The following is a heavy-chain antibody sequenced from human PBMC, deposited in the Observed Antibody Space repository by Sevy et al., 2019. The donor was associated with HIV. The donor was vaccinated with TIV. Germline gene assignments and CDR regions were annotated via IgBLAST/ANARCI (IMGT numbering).Heavy chain of an antibody. CDR1: RGSISTYY. J-gene: IGHJ4*02. CDR2: IYYSGST. Sequence: SETLSLTCTVSRGSISTYYWTWIRQPPVKGLEWIGYIYYSGSTDYNPSLKSRVTMSIDTSKNQFSLKLRSVTAADTVVYYCTRGGPNQQQLDYFDYWGQGTLVTVSS. V-gene: IGHV4-59*01. CDR3: TRGGPNQQQLDYFDY. D-gene: IGHD6-13*01.